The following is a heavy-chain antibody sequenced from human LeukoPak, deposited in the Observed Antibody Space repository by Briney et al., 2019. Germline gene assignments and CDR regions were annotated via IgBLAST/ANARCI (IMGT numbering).Heavy chain of an antibody. V-gene: IGHV5-51*01. Sequence: GESLKISCKGSGYSFTSYWIGWVRHMPGKGLEWMGIIYPGDSDTRYSPSFQGQVTISADKSISTAYLQWSSLKASDTAMYYCARWGAITSPGSDYGMDVWGKGTTVTVSS. CDR2: IYPGDSDT. CDR1: GYSFTSYW. CDR3: ARWGAITSPGSDYGMDV. D-gene: IGHD1-26*01. J-gene: IGHJ6*04.